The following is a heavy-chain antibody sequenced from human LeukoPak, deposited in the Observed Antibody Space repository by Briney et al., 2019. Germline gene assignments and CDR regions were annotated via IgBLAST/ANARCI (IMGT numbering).Heavy chain of an antibody. D-gene: IGHD3-9*01. J-gene: IGHJ4*02. V-gene: IGHV1-3*01. CDR3: ARDTSQYFDWLEY. CDR1: GYIFTDYS. CDR2: INAGNGKT. Sequence: ASVKVSCKASGYIFTDYSIHWVRRAPGKGLDWRGWINAGNGKTKSSQSFQGRVTITRETSASTVFMELSSLRSEDTAVYYCARDTSQYFDWLEYWGQGTLVTVSS.